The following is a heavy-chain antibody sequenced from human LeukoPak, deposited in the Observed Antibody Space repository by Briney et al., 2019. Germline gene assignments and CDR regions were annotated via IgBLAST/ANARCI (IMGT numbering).Heavy chain of an antibody. CDR3: AREGASNGYHYGMDV. D-gene: IGHD5-12*01. V-gene: IGHV3-30*03. CDR2: ISSDGSDK. CDR1: GFTFSAYG. Sequence: GRSLRLSCAASGFTFSAYGMHWVRQAPGKGLEWVAFISSDGSDKYYADSVKGRFTISSDASKNTLYLQMNSLRPEDTALYYCAREGASNGYHYGMDVWGQGTTVSVS. J-gene: IGHJ6*02.